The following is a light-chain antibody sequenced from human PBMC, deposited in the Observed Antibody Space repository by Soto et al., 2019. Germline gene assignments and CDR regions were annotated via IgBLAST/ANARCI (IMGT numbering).Light chain of an antibody. V-gene: IGKV1-17*01. Sequence: DIQMTQSPSSLSASVGDRVTITCRASQDVRDDLGWYQQTPGKAPERLIYEASTLHRGVPTRFRGSGSGTEFTLTISSLQPEDFATYYCLQYSSYPWTFGQGTNVENK. CDR1: QDVRDD. CDR3: LQYSSYPWT. CDR2: EAS. J-gene: IGKJ1*01.